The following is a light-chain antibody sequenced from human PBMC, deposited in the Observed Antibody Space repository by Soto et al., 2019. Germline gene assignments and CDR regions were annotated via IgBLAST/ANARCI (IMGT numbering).Light chain of an antibody. CDR2: GNS. CDR1: SYNIGAGYD. CDR3: QSYDSSLSVLYV. J-gene: IGLJ1*01. Sequence: QSALTQPPSVSGAPGQRVTISCTGSSYNIGAGYDVHWYQQLPGTAPKLLIYGNSNRPSGVPDRFSGSKSGTSASLAITGLQAEDEADYYCQSYDSSLSVLYVFGTGTKVTVL. V-gene: IGLV1-40*01.